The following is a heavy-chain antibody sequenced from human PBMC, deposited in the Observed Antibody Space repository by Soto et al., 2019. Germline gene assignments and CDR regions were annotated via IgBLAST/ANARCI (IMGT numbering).Heavy chain of an antibody. D-gene: IGHD6-13*01. CDR1: GGSISSSSYY. V-gene: IGHV4-39*01. Sequence: QLQLQESGPGLVKPSETLSLTCTVSGGSISSSSYYWGWIRQPPGKGLEWIGSIYYSGSTYYNPSLKSRVTISVDTSKNQFSLKLSSVTAADTAVYYCARSLHSSTPYKGYWGQGTLVTVSS. CDR2: IYYSGST. J-gene: IGHJ4*02. CDR3: ARSLHSSTPYKGY.